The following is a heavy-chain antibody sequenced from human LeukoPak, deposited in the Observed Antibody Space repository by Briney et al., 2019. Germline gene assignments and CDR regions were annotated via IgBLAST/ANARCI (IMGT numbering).Heavy chain of an antibody. J-gene: IGHJ3*02. CDR1: GGSFSGYY. Sequence: SETLSLTCAVYGGSFSGYYWSWIRQPPGKGLEWIGEINHSGSTNYNPSLKSRVTISVDTSKNQFSLKLSSVTAADTAVYYCARGRRVVVAATRAFDIWGQGTMVTVSS. CDR2: INHSGST. CDR3: ARGRRVVVAATRAFDI. V-gene: IGHV4-34*01. D-gene: IGHD2-15*01.